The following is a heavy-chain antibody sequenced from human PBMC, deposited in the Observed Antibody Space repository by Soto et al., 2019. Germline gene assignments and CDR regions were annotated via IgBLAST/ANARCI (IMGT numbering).Heavy chain of an antibody. CDR2: IIPIFGTA. V-gene: IGHV1-69*13. CDR3: ATGIRRDGYNFAY. CDR1: GGTFSSYA. J-gene: IGHJ4*02. Sequence: SVKVSCKAPGGTFSSYAISWVRQAPGQGLEWMGGIIPIFGTANYAQKFQGRVTITADESTSTAYMELSSLRSEDTAVYYCATGIRRDGYNFAYWGQGTLVTVSS. D-gene: IGHD5-12*01.